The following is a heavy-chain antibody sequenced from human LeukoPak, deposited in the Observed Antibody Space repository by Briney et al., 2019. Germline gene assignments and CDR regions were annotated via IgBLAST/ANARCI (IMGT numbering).Heavy chain of an antibody. J-gene: IGHJ6*02. CDR1: GFTFSSYA. D-gene: IGHD2-15*01. Sequence: GGSLRLSRAASGFTFSSYAMHWVRQAPGKGLEWVAVISYDGSNKYYADSVKGRFTISRDNSKNTLYLQMNSLRAEDTAVYYCARVHRMYYYYGMDVWGQGTTVTVSS. CDR3: ARVHRMYYYYGMDV. CDR2: ISYDGSNK. V-gene: IGHV3-30*04.